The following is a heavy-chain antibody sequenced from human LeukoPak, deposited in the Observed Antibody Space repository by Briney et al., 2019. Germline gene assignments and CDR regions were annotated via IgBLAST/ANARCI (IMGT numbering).Heavy chain of an antibody. Sequence: GGSLRLSCAASGFTFSSYWMSWVRQAPGKGLEWVSVIYSGGSTYYAGSVKGRFTISRDNSKNTLYLQMNSLRAEDTAVYYCARGRLSYGDYKYYFDYWGQGTLVTVSS. D-gene: IGHD4-17*01. J-gene: IGHJ4*02. V-gene: IGHV3-53*01. CDR2: IYSGGST. CDR1: GFTFSSYW. CDR3: ARGRLSYGDYKYYFDY.